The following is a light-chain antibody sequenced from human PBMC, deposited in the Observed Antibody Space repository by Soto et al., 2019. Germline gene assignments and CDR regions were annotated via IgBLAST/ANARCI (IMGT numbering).Light chain of an antibody. J-gene: IGKJ3*01. CDR3: QQSSSSSFT. CDR1: QSVSSSY. Sequence: EIVLTQSPGTLSLSPGERATLSCRASQSVSSSYLAWYQQKPGQAPRLLIYGASRRATGIPDRFSGSGSGKHFTLTITSLEPEDYAVYYYQQSSSSSFTFGPGNKVDIK. CDR2: GAS. V-gene: IGKV3-20*01.